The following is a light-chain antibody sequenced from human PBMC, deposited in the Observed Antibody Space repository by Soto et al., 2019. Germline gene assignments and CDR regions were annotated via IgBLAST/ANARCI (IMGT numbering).Light chain of an antibody. J-gene: IGLJ3*02. Sequence: SALTQPASVSGSPGQSITISCTGTSSDIGGYNYVSWYQQHPDKAPKLMIYEVSKRPSGVSNRFSASKSGNTASLTISGLQAEDEADYYCCSYTSTTTRLFGGGTKLTVL. CDR3: CSYTSTTTRL. V-gene: IGLV2-14*01. CDR1: SSDIGGYNY. CDR2: EVS.